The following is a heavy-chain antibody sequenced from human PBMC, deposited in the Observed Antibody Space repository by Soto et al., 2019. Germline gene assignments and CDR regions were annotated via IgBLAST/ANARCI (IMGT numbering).Heavy chain of an antibody. V-gene: IGHV3-21*01. J-gene: IGHJ6*03. CDR2: INEASTYI. CDR3: VRDLGRYFRSGYMDL. D-gene: IGHD3-9*01. CDR1: GFAFNTYS. Sequence: EVHLVESGGGLVKPGGSLRLSCTASGFAFNTYSMNWVRQAPGKGLEWVSSINEASTYIYYADSLRGRITISRDNAKDSLFLQMNSLRPDDTAVYYCVRDLGRYFRSGYMDLWGDGATVTVSS.